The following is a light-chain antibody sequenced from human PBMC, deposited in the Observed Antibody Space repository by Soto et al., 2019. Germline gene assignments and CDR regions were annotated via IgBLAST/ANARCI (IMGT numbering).Light chain of an antibody. CDR3: FSHRGGDSHV. CDR1: GSDVGAYNY. Sequence: QSALTEPACVSVSPGQSITVSCTGTGSDVGAYNYVSWYQQYPGKAPKLMIYGVTNRPSGVSNRFSGSKTGNTASLTISGLQAEDEADYYCFSHRGGDSHVFGTGTKVTVL. V-gene: IGLV2-14*01. CDR2: GVT. J-gene: IGLJ1*01.